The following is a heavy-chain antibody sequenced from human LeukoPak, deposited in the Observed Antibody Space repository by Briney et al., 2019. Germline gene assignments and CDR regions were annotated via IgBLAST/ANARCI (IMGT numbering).Heavy chain of an antibody. V-gene: IGHV3-53*01. CDR3: ARDSSGSYFDI. Sequence: GGSLRLSCAASGFTVSSNYMSWVRQAPGKGLEWVSVIYSGGSTYYEDSVKGRFTISRDNSKNTLYLQMNSLRAEDTAVYYCARDSSGSYFDIWGQGTMVTVSS. CDR1: GFTVSSNY. D-gene: IGHD1-26*01. J-gene: IGHJ3*02. CDR2: IYSGGST.